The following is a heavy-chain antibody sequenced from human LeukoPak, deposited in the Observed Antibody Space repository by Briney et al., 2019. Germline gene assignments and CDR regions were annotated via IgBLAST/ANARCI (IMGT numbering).Heavy chain of an antibody. CDR2: ISYSGST. D-gene: IGHD1-26*01. CDR3: ARAGGATDY. CDR1: GGSISSYY. V-gene: IGHV4-59*08. Sequence: PSETLSFTCTVSGGSISSYYWSWIRQPPGKGLEWIGYISYSGSTNYNPSLKSRVTISVDTSKNQFSLKLSSVTAADTAVYYCARAGGATDYWGQGTLVTVSS. J-gene: IGHJ4*02.